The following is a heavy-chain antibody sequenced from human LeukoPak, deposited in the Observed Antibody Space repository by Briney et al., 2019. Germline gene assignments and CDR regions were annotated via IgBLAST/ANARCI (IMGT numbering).Heavy chain of an antibody. V-gene: IGHV1-46*01. CDR3: ARTDSSGYSDDY. Sequence: ASVKVSCKASGYTFTSYNLHWVRQAPGQGLEWMGIINPSGGSTSYAQKFQGRVTMTRDTSTSTVYMELSSLRSEDTAVYYCARTDSSGYSDDYWGQGTLVTVSS. J-gene: IGHJ4*02. CDR1: GYTFTSYN. D-gene: IGHD3-22*01. CDR2: INPSGGST.